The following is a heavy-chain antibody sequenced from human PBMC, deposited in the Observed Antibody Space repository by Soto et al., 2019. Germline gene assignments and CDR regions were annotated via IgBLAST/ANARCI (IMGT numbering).Heavy chain of an antibody. D-gene: IGHD3-10*01. V-gene: IGHV4-30-2*01. J-gene: IGHJ4*02. CDR3: ARVGRYYSAYYFDY. CDR1: GGSISSGGYS. CDR2: IYHSGST. Sequence: QLQLQESGSGLVKPSQTLSLTCAVSGGSISSGGYSWSWIRQPPGKGLEWIGYIYHSGSTYYNPSLKSRVTISVDRSKNQFSLKLSSVTAADTAVSYCARVGRYYSAYYFDYWGQGTLVTVSS.